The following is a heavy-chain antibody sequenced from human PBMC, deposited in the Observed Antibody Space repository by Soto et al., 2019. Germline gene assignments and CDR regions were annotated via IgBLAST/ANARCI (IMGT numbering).Heavy chain of an antibody. D-gene: IGHD2-15*01. J-gene: IGHJ1*01. V-gene: IGHV4-59*08. CDR2: IYYSGST. CDR3: ASVKKGYCSGGSCYTKPEYFQH. CDR1: GGSISSYY. Sequence: SETLSLTCTVSGGSISSYYWSWIRQPPGKGLEWIGYIYYSGSTNYNPSLKSRVTISVDTSKNQFSLKLSSVTAADTAVYYCASVKKGYCSGGSCYTKPEYFQHWGQGTLVTVSS.